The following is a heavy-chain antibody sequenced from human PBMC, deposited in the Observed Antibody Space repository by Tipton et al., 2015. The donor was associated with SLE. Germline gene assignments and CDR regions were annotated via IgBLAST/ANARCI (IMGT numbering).Heavy chain of an antibody. J-gene: IGHJ6*03. V-gene: IGHV3-74*01. CDR3: ARAFPGYYYYMDV. Sequence: SLRLSCVASGFTFSSYWMHWVRQAPGKGLVWVSRINSDGSSTNYADSVKGRFTISRDNAKNTLYLQMNSLRAKDTAVYYCARAFPGYYYYMDVWGEGTTVTVSS. CDR2: INSDGSST. CDR1: GFTFSSYW.